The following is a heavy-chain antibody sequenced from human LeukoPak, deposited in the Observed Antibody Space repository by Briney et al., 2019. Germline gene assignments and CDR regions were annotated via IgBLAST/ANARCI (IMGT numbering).Heavy chain of an antibody. CDR2: IYYSGST. J-gene: IGHJ4*02. V-gene: IGHV4-59*12. CDR1: GGSISSYY. Sequence: SETLSLTCTVSGGSISSYYWSWIRQPPGKGLEWIGYIYYSGSTNYNPSLKSRVTISVDTSKNQFSLKLSSVTAADTAVYYCARGSYYYDSIDYWGQGTLVTVSS. D-gene: IGHD3-22*01. CDR3: ARGSYYYDSIDY.